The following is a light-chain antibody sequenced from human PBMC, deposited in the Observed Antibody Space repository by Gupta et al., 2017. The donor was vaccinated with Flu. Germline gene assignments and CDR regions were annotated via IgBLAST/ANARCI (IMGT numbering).Light chain of an antibody. Sequence: IVLTQSPGTLSLSPGERATLSCRASQSLRSNSLAWYQQKPGQAPRLVISGASNRATGIPDRFSGSGSGTEFTLTISRLEPEDFAMYYCQQDCNLPQTFGQGTNVEIK. CDR1: QSLRSNS. V-gene: IGKV3-20*01. CDR2: GAS. J-gene: IGKJ1*01. CDR3: QQDCNLPQT.